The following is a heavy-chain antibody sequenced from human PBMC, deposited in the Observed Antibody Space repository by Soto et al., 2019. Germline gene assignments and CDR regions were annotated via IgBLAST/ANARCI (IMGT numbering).Heavy chain of an antibody. V-gene: IGHV1-69*13. Sequence: SVKVSCKVSGGTFSSYAISWVRQAPGQGLEWMGGIIPIFGTANYAQKFQGRVTITADESTSTAYMELSSLRSEDTAVYYCARDIIIGSNAFDIWGQGTMVTVSS. CDR3: ARDIIIGSNAFDI. CDR2: IIPIFGTA. D-gene: IGHD1-26*01. J-gene: IGHJ3*02. CDR1: GGTFSSYA.